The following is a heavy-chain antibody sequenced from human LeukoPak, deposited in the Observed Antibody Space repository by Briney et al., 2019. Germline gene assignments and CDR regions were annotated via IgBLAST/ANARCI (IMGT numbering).Heavy chain of an antibody. CDR2: IYYSGST. Sequence: SETLSLTCTVSGGSISSSSYYWGWIRQPPGKGLEWIGSIYYSGSTYYNPSLKSRVTISVDTSKNQFSLKLSSVTAADTAVYCCARLSEDTAMVPFDYWGQGTLVTVSS. CDR1: GGSISSSSYY. D-gene: IGHD5-18*01. V-gene: IGHV4-39*01. CDR3: ARLSEDTAMVPFDY. J-gene: IGHJ4*02.